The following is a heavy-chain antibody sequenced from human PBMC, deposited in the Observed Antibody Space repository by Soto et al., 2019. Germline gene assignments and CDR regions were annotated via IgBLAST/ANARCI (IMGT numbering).Heavy chain of an antibody. CDR3: ARDGGYGYGRDYYYYYMDV. V-gene: IGHV3-33*01. CDR1: GFTFISYG. J-gene: IGHJ6*03. CDR2: IWYDGSNK. Sequence: QVQLVESGGGVVQPGRSLRLSCAAPGFTFISYGMRWVRQAPGKGLEWVAVIWYDGSNKYYADYVKGRFTISRDNSKNTLYLQRNSLRAEDTAVYYCARDGGYGYGRDYYYYYMDVWGKGTTVTVSS. D-gene: IGHD2-21*02.